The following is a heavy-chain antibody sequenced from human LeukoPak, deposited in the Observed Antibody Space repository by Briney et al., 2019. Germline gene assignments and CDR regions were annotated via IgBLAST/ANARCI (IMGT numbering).Heavy chain of an antibody. CDR1: GGTFSSYA. CDR3: ARVPVTTPIADAFDI. V-gene: IGHV1-69*13. J-gene: IGHJ3*02. D-gene: IGHD4-17*01. CDR2: IIPIFGTA. Sequence: SVKVSCKASGGTFSSYAISWVRQAPGQGLEWMGGIIPIFGTANYAQKFQGRVTITADESTSTAYMELSSLRSEDTAVYYCARVPVTTPIADAFDIWGQGTMVTVSS.